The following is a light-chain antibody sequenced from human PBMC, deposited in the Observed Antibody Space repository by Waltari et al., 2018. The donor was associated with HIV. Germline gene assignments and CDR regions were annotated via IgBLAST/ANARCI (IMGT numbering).Light chain of an antibody. CDR3: SVWDVTLNGLV. CDR1: SSNIGSRS. CDR2: RNT. Sequence: QSLLTQSPSASGTPGQRVNIPCSGNSSNIGSRSVHWYQHFPGTPPRLVIFRNTERPSGVPDRFSGSKSGTSASLAISGLHSQDEADYYCSVWDVTLNGLVFGGGTRLTVL. V-gene: IGLV1-44*01. J-gene: IGLJ2*01.